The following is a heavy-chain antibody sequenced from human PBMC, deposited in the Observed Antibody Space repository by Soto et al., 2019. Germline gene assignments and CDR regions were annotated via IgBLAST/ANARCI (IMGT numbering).Heavy chain of an antibody. CDR3: ARDGQQQAPYALDV. Sequence: QVQLVESGGGVVQPGRSLRLSCAASGFTFNHNAMHWVRQAAGKGLEWVAQIWYDGSEKYYTDSVKGRFTISRDNFKNTVFLQMDSLRVEDTAVYYCARDGQQQAPYALDVWGLGTTVIVSS. CDR1: GFTFNHNA. CDR2: IWYDGSEK. V-gene: IGHV3-33*01. D-gene: IGHD6-13*01. J-gene: IGHJ6*02.